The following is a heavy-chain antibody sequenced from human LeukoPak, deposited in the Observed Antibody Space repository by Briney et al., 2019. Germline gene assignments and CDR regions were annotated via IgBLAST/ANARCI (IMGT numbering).Heavy chain of an antibody. CDR1: GFPFSNYG. CDR3: ARDRGSSWTLDY. J-gene: IGHJ4*02. CDR2: IWYDGSNK. D-gene: IGHD6-13*01. Sequence: GGSLRLSCAASGFPFSNYGMHWVRQAPGKWLEWRAVIWYDGSNKYYADSVKGRFTISRDNSKNTLSLQMNSLRAEDTAVYYCARDRGSSWTLDYWGQGALVSVSS. V-gene: IGHV3-33*01.